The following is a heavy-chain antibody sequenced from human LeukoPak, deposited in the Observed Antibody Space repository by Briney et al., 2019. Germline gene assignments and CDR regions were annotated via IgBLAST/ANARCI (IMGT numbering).Heavy chain of an antibody. CDR3: AGTQSYFHY. CDR2: TYYRSRWYN. Sequence: SQTLSLTCAVSGDSVSGNSATWNWIRQTPSRGLEWLGRTYYRSRWYNDYALSVKSRITINPDTSKNQFSPQLNSVTPEDTAVYYCAGTQSYFHYWGQGTLVTVSS. J-gene: IGHJ4*02. CDR1: GDSVSGNSAT. V-gene: IGHV6-1*01.